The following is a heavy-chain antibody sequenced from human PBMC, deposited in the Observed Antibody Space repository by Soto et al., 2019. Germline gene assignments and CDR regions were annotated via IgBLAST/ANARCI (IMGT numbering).Heavy chain of an antibody. D-gene: IGHD6-6*01. CDR1: GGSFSGYY. CDR2: INHSGST. Sequence: QVQLQQWGAGLLKPSETLSLTCAVYGGSFSGYYWSWIRQPPGKGLEWIGEINHSGSTNYNPSLKSRVTISVDTSKNQFSLKLSSVTAADTAVYYCARVSPHNSIAARRLYYMDVWGKGTTVTVSS. V-gene: IGHV4-34*01. CDR3: ARVSPHNSIAARRLYYMDV. J-gene: IGHJ6*03.